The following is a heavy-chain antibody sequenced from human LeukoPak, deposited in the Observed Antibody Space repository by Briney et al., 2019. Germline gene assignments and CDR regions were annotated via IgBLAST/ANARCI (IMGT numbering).Heavy chain of an antibody. CDR3: AKQIPGYCSSTSCSPGPFDY. CDR2: ISWNSGSI. Sequence: GGSLRLSCAASGFTFDDYAMHWVRQAPGKGLEWVSGISWNSGSIGYADSVKGRFTISRDNAKNSLYLQMSSLRAEDTALYYCAKQIPGYCSSTSCSPGPFDYWGQGTLVTVSS. J-gene: IGHJ4*02. CDR1: GFTFDDYA. V-gene: IGHV3-9*01. D-gene: IGHD2-2*01.